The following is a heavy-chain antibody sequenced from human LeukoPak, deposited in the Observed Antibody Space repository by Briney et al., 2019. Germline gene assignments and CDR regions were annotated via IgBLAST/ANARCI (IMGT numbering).Heavy chain of an antibody. Sequence: GGSLRLSCAASGFTFSSYGMSWVRQAPGKGLEWVSAISGSGGSTYYADSVKGRFTISRDNSKNTLYLQMNSLRAEDTAVYYCAKVGVLYGSSGFYPDYWGQGTLVSVSS. CDR2: ISGSGGST. CDR1: GFTFSSYG. V-gene: IGHV3-23*01. CDR3: AKVGVLYGSSGFYPDY. J-gene: IGHJ4*02. D-gene: IGHD3-22*01.